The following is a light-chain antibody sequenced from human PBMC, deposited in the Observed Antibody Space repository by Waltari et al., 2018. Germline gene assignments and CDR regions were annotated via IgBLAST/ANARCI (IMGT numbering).Light chain of an antibody. J-gene: IGLJ2*01. CDR2: LNSDGSH. V-gene: IGLV4-69*01. CDR3: QTWGTGILV. CDR1: SGHSSYA. Sequence: QLVLTQSPSASASLGASVKLTCTLSSGHSSYAIAWHQQQPEKGPRYWMKLNSDGSHSKGDGIPDRFSGSSSGAERYLTISSLQSEDEADYYCQTWGTGILVFGGGTKLTVL.